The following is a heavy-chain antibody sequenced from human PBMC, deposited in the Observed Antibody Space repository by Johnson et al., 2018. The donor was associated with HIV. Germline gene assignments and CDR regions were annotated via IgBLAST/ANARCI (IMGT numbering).Heavy chain of an antibody. CDR2: IRNKAYGETT. Sequence: VQLVESGGGLIQPGGSLRLSCAASGFTVSSNYMSWVRQAPGKGLEWVGFIRNKAYGETTEYAASVKGRFVISRDDSKSIAHLQMNSLKTEDTAVYYLTRIHTYSYGSGSHIDDAFDIWGQGTMVTVSS. D-gene: IGHD3-10*01. CDR3: TRIHTYSYGSGSHIDDAFDI. V-gene: IGHV3-71*04. J-gene: IGHJ3*02. CDR1: GFTVSSNY.